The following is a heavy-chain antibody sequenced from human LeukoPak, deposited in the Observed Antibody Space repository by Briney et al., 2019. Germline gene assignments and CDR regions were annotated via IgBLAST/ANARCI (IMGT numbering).Heavy chain of an antibody. CDR2: VSIGDST. J-gene: IGHJ4*02. D-gene: IGHD5-18*01. V-gene: IGHV3-23*01. CDR3: AKGGVRGYSYGYLDY. Sequence: GGSLRLSCAASGFTLSSFDMSWVRQAPGKGLEWVSVVSIGDSTYYAGSVKGRFTISRDKTKNTLYLQMHSVRADDTAVYYCAKGGVRGYSYGYLDYWGQGTLVTVSS. CDR1: GFTLSSFD.